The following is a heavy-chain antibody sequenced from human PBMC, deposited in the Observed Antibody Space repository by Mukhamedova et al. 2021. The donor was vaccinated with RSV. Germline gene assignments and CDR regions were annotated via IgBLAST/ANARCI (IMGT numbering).Heavy chain of an antibody. Sequence: NPSLRRRVTISVDTSKNQFSLRLSSVTAADTAVYYCARDQGGGYGWFDPWGQGTLVTVSS. J-gene: IGHJ5*02. D-gene: IGHD3-16*01. V-gene: IGHV4-59*01. CDR3: ARDQGGGYGWFDP.